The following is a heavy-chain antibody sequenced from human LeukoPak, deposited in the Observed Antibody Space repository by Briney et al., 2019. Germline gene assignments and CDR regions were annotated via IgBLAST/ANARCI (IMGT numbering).Heavy chain of an antibody. Sequence: GESLKISCKGSGYSFTNYWIGWVRQMPGKGLEWMGIIYPGDSGTRYSPSFQGQVTISADKSISSAYLQWSSLKASDTAMYYCARQRDGYNLDYWGQGTLVTVSS. D-gene: IGHD5-24*01. CDR1: GYSFTNYW. CDR2: IYPGDSGT. CDR3: ARQRDGYNLDY. V-gene: IGHV5-51*01. J-gene: IGHJ4*02.